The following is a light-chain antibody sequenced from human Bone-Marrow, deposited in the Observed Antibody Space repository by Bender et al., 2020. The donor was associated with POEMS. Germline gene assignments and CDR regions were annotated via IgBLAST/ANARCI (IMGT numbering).Light chain of an antibody. CDR2: DVS. V-gene: IGLV2-11*01. J-gene: IGLJ3*02. Sequence: QSALTQPRSVSGSPGQSVTISCTGTSSDVGSYNYVSWFQHHPGKAPKLIMFDVSRPSGVPDRFSGSKSGNTASLIISGLQAEDEAEYYCCSFAGSYTWVFGGGTKLTVL. CDR1: SSDVGSYNY. CDR3: CSFAGSYTWV.